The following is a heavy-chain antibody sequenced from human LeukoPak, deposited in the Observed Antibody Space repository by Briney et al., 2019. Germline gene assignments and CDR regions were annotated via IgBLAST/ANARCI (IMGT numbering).Heavy chain of an antibody. Sequence: QPGGSLTLTCTLSGFSVTNTLIDWVRQAPGKGPEWVALIYIDARTAYADSVKGRFTISRDNSKNMVYLQMNSLRSEDSALYYCVRDRAGTQSWVEFDLWGQGTLVTVSS. V-gene: IGHV3-66*02. CDR1: GFSVTNTL. CDR2: IYIDART. J-gene: IGHJ5*02. CDR3: VRDRAGTQSWVEFDL. D-gene: IGHD3-10*01.